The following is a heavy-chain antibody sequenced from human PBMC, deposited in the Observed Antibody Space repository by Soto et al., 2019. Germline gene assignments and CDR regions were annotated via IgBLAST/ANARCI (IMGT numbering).Heavy chain of an antibody. D-gene: IGHD1-1*01. CDR2: INLTGYTS. CDR3: ARDPHGAFTTILY. Sequence: VQMVQSGAGVKKPGASVKVSCKASGYTFTNYYIHWVRQAPGQGLEWMGIINLTGYTSTLAQRFQVRLTVSSDTSTSTVYMQLGSLTSEDTAMYYCARDPHGAFTTILYRGQGALFTVSS. V-gene: IGHV1-46*01. CDR1: GYTFTNYY. J-gene: IGHJ4*02.